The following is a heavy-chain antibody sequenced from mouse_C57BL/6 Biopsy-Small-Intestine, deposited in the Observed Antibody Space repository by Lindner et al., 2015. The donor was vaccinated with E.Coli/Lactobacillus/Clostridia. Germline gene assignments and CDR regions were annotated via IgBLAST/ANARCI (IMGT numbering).Heavy chain of an antibody. CDR3: ASNYYGSSPFAY. J-gene: IGHJ3*01. CDR2: FNPSSGIS. D-gene: IGHD1-1*01. Sequence: VQLQESGPELVKPGASARISCKASGYSFTDYSVNWVRQSNGKSLEWLGIFNPSSGISSYNQKFKGKATLTVDQSSSTAYMQLNSLTSEDSAVYYCASNYYGSSPFAYWGQGTLVTVAA. V-gene: IGHV1-39*01. CDR1: GYSFTDYS.